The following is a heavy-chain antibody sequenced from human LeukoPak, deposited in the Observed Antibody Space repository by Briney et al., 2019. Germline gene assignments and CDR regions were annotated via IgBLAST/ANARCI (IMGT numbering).Heavy chain of an antibody. CDR2: ISGSGGST. Sequence: PGGSLRLSCAASGFTFSSYAMSWVRQAPGKGLEWVSAISGSGGSTYYADSVKGRFTISRDNSKNTLYLQMNSLRAEDTAVYYCAKDKGKSSSSCQGDFDYWGQGTLVTVSS. D-gene: IGHD6-13*01. CDR1: GFTFSSYA. J-gene: IGHJ4*02. V-gene: IGHV3-23*01. CDR3: AKDKGKSSSSCQGDFDY.